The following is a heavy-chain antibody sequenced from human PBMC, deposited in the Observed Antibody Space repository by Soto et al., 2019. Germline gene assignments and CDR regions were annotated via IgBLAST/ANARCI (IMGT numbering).Heavy chain of an antibody. Sequence: DVPLLESGGGLVQPEGSLRLSCAASGFTFSSYAMGWVRQGPGTGLEWVAVVSIGGSTHYADSVRGRFTISRDNSKNTLSLQMNSLTAEDTAGYFCAKRRGAGGHVAYWGQGALVTVSS. V-gene: IGHV3-23*01. CDR2: VSIGGST. CDR3: AKRRGAGGHVAY. D-gene: IGHD2-15*01. J-gene: IGHJ4*02. CDR1: GFTFSSYA.